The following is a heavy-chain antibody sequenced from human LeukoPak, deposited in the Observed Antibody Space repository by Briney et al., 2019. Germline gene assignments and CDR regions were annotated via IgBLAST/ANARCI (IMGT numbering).Heavy chain of an antibody. CDR1: GGSFSGYY. V-gene: IGHV4-34*01. J-gene: IGHJ4*02. CDR3: AVYDILTGYYFDY. CDR2: INHSGST. D-gene: IGHD3-9*01. Sequence: SETLSLTCAVYGGSFSGYYWSWIRQPPGKGLEWIGEINHSGSTNYNPSLKSRVTISVDTSKNQFSLKLSSVTAADTAVYYCAVYDILTGYYFDYWGQGTLVTVSS.